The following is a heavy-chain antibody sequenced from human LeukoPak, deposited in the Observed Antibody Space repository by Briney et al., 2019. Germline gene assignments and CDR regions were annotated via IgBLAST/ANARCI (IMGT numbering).Heavy chain of an antibody. V-gene: IGHV1-2*06. CDR3: ARSQRITIFGVVRLNWFDP. CDR1: GYTLTGYC. J-gene: IGHJ5*02. CDR2: INPNSGGT. Sequence: GASVKVSCKASGYTLTGYCMHWVRQAPGHGLEWMGRINPNSGGTNYAQKFQGRVTMTRDTSISTAYMELSRLRSDDTAVYYCARSQRITIFGVVRLNWFDPWGQGTLVTVSS. D-gene: IGHD3-3*01.